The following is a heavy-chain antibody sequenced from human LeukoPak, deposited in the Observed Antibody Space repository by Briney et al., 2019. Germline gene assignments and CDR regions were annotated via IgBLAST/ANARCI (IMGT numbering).Heavy chain of an antibody. CDR1: GGSFSPYY. J-gene: IGHJ6*02. CDR3: AREKTVLHYYYGMDV. V-gene: IGHV4-4*07. CDR2: IYASGSVSSSGST. Sequence: SETMSLTCNVSGGSFSPYYWSWVRQPAGKGLEWIGRIYASGSVSSSGSTNYNPSLKSRVTMSVDTSKKQFSLRLNSVTAADTAVYYCAREKTVLHYYYGMDVWGQGTTVTVSS. D-gene: IGHD4-17*01.